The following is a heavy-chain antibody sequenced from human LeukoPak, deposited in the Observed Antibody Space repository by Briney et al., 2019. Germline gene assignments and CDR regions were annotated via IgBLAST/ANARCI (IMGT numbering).Heavy chain of an antibody. J-gene: IGHJ5*02. CDR2: IYYSGST. V-gene: IGHV4-31*03. CDR1: GGSISSGGYY. CDR3: ARDYGGSGRSGYVSP. D-gene: IGHD5-12*01. Sequence: PSQTLSLTCTVSGGSISSGGYYWSWIRQHPGKGLEWIGYIYYSGSTYYNPSLKSRVTISVDTSKNQFSLKMSSVTAADTAVYYCARDYGGSGRSGYVSPWGQGTLVTVSS.